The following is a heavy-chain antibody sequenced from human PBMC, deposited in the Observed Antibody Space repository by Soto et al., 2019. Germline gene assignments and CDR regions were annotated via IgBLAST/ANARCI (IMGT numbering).Heavy chain of an antibody. CDR3: TPSRDSKNPNYYYGMDV. D-gene: IGHD3-22*01. Sequence: GGSLRLSCAASGFTFSGSAMHWVRQASGKGLEWVGRIRSKANSYATAYAASVKGRFTISRDDSKNTAYLQMNSLKTEDTAVYYCTPSRDSKNPNYYYGMDVWGQGTTVTVS. V-gene: IGHV3-73*01. CDR1: GFTFSGSA. J-gene: IGHJ6*02. CDR2: IRSKANSYAT.